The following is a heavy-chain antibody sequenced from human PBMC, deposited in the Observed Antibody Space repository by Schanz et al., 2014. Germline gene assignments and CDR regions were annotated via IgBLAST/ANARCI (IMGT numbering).Heavy chain of an antibody. CDR3: ARDGVDAAAGGNY. CDR2: ISAYNGNT. CDR1: RYTFNTYG. Sequence: QILLVPPGPEVKKPGASVKVSCEASRYTFNTYGLNWVRQAPGQGLEWMGWISAYNGNTNYAQKFQGRVTMTRDTSTSTVYMELSSLRSEDTAVYYCARDGVDAAAGGNYWGQGTLVTVSS. V-gene: IGHV1-18*01. D-gene: IGHD6-13*01. J-gene: IGHJ4*02.